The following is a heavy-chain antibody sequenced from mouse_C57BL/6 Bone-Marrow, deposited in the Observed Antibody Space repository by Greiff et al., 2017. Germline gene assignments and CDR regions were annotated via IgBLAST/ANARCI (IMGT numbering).Heavy chain of an antibody. CDR3: AIRSYDYDLGAMDY. CDR1: GYSITSGYY. CDR2: ISYDGSN. D-gene: IGHD2-4*01. Sequence: EVQLVEPGPGLVKPSQSLSLTCSVTGYSITSGYYWNWIRQFPGNKLEWMGYISYDGSNNYNPSLKNRISITRDISNYQFFLKLNSVTTEDTATYYGAIRSYDYDLGAMDYWGQGTSVTVSS. V-gene: IGHV3-6*01. J-gene: IGHJ4*01.